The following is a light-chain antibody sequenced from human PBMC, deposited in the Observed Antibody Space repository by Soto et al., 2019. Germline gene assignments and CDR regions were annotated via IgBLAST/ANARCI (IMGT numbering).Light chain of an antibody. CDR1: SSDVGGYNY. CDR2: EVS. J-gene: IGLJ1*01. CDR3: SSYTSSSTPLYV. Sequence: QSARTQPASVSGSPGQSITDSCTGTSSDVGGYNYVSWYQQHPGKAPKLMIYEVSNRPSGVSNRFSGSKSGNTASLTISGLQAEDEADYYCSSYTSSSTPLYVFGTATKLTVL. V-gene: IGLV2-14*01.